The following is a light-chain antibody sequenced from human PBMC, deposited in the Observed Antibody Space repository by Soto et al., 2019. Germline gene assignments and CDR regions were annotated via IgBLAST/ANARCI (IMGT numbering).Light chain of an antibody. J-gene: IGKJ5*01. Sequence: DIPMTQSPSSLSASVGDRVTLTCRASQSISTYLNWYQQKPGKAPKLLMYAASSLQGGVPSRFSGSGSGTDFTLTISSLQPEDFATYYCQQSYSTPPTFGQGTRLEIK. CDR2: AAS. V-gene: IGKV1-39*01. CDR1: QSISTY. CDR3: QQSYSTPPT.